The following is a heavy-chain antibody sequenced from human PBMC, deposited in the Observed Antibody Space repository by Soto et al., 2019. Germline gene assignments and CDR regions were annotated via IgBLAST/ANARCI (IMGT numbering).Heavy chain of an antibody. CDR1: GFTVSSNY. CDR3: AGDSRRIAVVGTRKYFQD. J-gene: IGHJ1*01. Sequence: EVQLVESGGGLVQPGGSLSLSCAASGFTVSSNYMNWVRQAPGKGLEWVSGIHSSGTTYYADSVKGRFTISSSNSKNTLFLQMDRLRGEDTAFYYCAGDSRRIAVVGTRKYFQDWGQGTL. CDR2: IHSSGTT. V-gene: IGHV3-66*01. D-gene: IGHD6-19*01.